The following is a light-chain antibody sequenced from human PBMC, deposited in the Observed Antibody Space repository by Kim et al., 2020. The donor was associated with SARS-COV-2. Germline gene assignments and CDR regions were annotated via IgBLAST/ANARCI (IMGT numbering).Light chain of an antibody. Sequence: SYELTQPPSVSVSPGQTASITCSGDKLGEKYACWYQQKPGQSPVVVIYQDNKRPSGIPERFSGSNSGNTATLTISGTQAMDGADYYCQAWDRSNVVFGGG. J-gene: IGLJ2*01. CDR3: QAWDRSNVV. CDR2: QDN. V-gene: IGLV3-1*01. CDR1: KLGEKY.